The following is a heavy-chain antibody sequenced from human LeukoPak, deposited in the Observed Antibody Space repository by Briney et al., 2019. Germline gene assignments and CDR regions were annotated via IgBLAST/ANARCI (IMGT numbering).Heavy chain of an antibody. CDR1: GGSVSSGDYY. D-gene: IGHD4-11*01. Sequence: SQTLSLTCTVSGGSVSSGDYYWSWIRQPPGKGLEWIGYIYFSGSTYYNPSLKSRVTISVDTSKNQFSLKLSSVTAADTAVYSCAKTTVISDTFDIWGQGTMVTVSS. CDR3: AKTTVISDTFDI. CDR2: IYFSGST. J-gene: IGHJ3*02. V-gene: IGHV4-30-4*08.